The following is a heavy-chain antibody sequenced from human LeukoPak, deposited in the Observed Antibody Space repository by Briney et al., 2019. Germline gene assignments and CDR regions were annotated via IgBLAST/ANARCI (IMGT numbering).Heavy chain of an antibody. J-gene: IGHJ4*02. V-gene: IGHV3-21*04. CDR1: GFSFSSYA. CDR2: ISSSSSYI. CDR3: ARGVWDIVLTFDY. Sequence: TGGSLRLSCAASGFSFSSYAMNWVRQAPGKGLEWVSSISSSSSYIYYADSVKGRFTISRDNAKNSLYLQMNSLKTEDTAVYYCARGVWDIVLTFDYWGQGTLVTVSS. D-gene: IGHD2-8*01.